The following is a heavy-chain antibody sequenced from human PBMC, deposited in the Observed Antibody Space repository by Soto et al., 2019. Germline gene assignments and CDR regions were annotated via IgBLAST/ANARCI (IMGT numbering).Heavy chain of an antibody. CDR3: ARGHSTDCSNGVCSFFYNHEMDV. D-gene: IGHD2-8*01. J-gene: IGHJ6*02. CDR1: GYSFTDYH. CDR2: INPKSGGT. V-gene: IGHV1-2*04. Sequence: QVQLVQSGAEVKKPGASVRVSCKASGYSFTDYHIHWVRQAPGQGLEWLGRINPKSGGTSTAQKFQGWVTMTRDRSISTVYMELTRLRSDDTAVYFCARGHSTDCSNGVCSFFYNHEMDVWGQGTTVIVSS.